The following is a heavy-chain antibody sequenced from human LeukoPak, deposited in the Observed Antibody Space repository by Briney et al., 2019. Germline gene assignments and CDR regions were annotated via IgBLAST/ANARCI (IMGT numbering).Heavy chain of an antibody. CDR2: ISYDGSNK. CDR3: AKDAYYYDSSGYYDGGSFDY. V-gene: IGHV3-30-3*01. CDR1: GFTFSSYA. D-gene: IGHD3-22*01. Sequence: GGSLRLSCAASGFTFSSYAMHWVRQAPGKGLEWVAIISYDGSNKYYADSVKGRFTISRDNTKNTLYLQMNSLRAEDTAEYYCAKDAYYYDSSGYYDGGSFDYWGQGTLVSVSS. J-gene: IGHJ4*02.